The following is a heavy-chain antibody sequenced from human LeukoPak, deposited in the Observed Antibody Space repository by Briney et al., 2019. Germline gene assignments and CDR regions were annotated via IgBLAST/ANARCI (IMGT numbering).Heavy chain of an antibody. D-gene: IGHD3-10*01. V-gene: IGHV4-4*02. CDR2: IYHSGST. Sequence: KPSETLSLTCAVSGGSISSSNWWSWVRQPPGKGLEWIGEIYHSGSTNYNPSLKSRVTISVDKSKNQFSLKLSSVTAADTAVYYCARAVGSGSFQTYYYYMDVWGKGTTVTISS. CDR3: ARAVGSGSFQTYYYYMDV. CDR1: GGSISSSNW. J-gene: IGHJ6*03.